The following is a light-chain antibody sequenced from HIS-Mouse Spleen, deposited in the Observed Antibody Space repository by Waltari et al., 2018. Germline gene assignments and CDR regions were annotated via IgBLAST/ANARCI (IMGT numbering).Light chain of an antibody. J-gene: IGLJ2*01. CDR2: EER. CDR3: YSTDSSGNHRV. V-gene: IGLV3-10*01. Sequence: SYELTQPPSVSVSPGQTARITCPGDALPKKYAYWYQQKSGQAPVLVIYEERKRPSGSPERFAGSSSGTMATLTISGAQVEDEADYYCYSTDSSGNHRVFGGGTKLTVL. CDR1: ALPKKY.